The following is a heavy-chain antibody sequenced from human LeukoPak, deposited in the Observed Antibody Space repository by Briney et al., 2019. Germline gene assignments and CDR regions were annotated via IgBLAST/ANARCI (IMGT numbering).Heavy chain of an antibody. CDR1: GFTLSSYG. CDR2: LSYDGSKK. J-gene: IGHJ4*02. V-gene: IGHV3-30*03. CDR3: TRGVGATQERFDY. D-gene: IGHD1-26*01. Sequence: GGSLRLSCAASGFTLSSYGMHWVRQAPGKGLEWVAVLSYDGSKKYYADSVKGRFTISRDNAKNTLYLQMNSLSAEDTAVYYCTRGVGATQERFDYWGQGTLVTVSS.